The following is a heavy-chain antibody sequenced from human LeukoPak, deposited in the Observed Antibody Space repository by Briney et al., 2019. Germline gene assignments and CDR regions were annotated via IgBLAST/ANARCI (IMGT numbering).Heavy chain of an antibody. CDR3: ARGPYYDSSGYYDY. CDR2: IYYSGST. V-gene: IGHV4-59*12. J-gene: IGHJ4*02. Sequence: SETLSLTCTVSGGSIGSYYWSWIRQPPGKGLEWIGYIYYSGSTNYNPSLKSRVTISVDTSKNQFSLKLSSVTAADTAVYYCARGPYYDSSGYYDYWGQGTLVTVSS. D-gene: IGHD3-22*01. CDR1: GGSIGSYY.